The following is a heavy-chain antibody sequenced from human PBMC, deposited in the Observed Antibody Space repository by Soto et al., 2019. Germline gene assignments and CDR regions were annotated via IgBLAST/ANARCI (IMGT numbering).Heavy chain of an antibody. CDR3: AKESSSGWAFDY. CDR1: GFTFSSSG. D-gene: IGHD6-19*01. V-gene: IGHV3-21*01. CDR2: ISSSSSYI. J-gene: IGHJ4*02. Sequence: GGSLRLSCVASGFTFSSSGMNWVRQAPGKGLEWVSSISSSSSYIYYADSVKGRFTISRDDAKNSLYLQMNSLRAEDTAVYYCAKESSSGWAFDYWAQGALVTVSS.